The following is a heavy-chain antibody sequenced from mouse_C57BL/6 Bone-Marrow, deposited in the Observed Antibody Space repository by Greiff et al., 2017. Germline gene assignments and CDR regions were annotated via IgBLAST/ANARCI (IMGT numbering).Heavy chain of an antibody. Sequence: VQLMESGPGLVAPSPSLSITCTASGFSLTSYGVHWVRQPPGKGLEWLVVIWSDGSTTYNSARKSRLSISKDNSKSQVFLKMNSLQTDDTAMYYCARHSDYYGSFAYWGQGTLVTVSA. V-gene: IGHV2-6-1*01. CDR1: GFSLTSYG. CDR3: ARHSDYYGSFAY. D-gene: IGHD1-1*01. CDR2: IWSDGST. J-gene: IGHJ3*01.